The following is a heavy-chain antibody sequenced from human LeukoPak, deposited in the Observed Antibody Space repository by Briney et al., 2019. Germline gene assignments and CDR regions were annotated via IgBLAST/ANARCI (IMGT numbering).Heavy chain of an antibody. CDR2: ISYDGSNK. Sequence: GGSLRLSCAASGFTFSSYGMHWVRQAPGKGLEWVAVISYDGSNKYYADSVKGRFTISRDNSKNTLYLQMNSLRAEDTAVYYCAKGEVDTAIIDYWGQGTLVTVSS. J-gene: IGHJ4*02. D-gene: IGHD5-18*01. V-gene: IGHV3-30*18. CDR3: AKGEVDTAIIDY. CDR1: GFTFSSYG.